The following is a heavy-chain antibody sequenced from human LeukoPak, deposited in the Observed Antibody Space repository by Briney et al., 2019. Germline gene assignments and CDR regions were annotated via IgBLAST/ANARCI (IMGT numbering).Heavy chain of an antibody. CDR3: TTRITMIRGVISEFDC. V-gene: IGHV3-15*01. J-gene: IGHJ4*02. Sequence: GGSLRLSCAASGFTFSNVWMAWVRQAPGKGLEWVGRIKSKTDGGTTAYAAPVKGRFTISRDDSKHTLFLQMNSLKTEDTAVYYCTTRITMIRGVISEFDCWGQGTLVTVSS. CDR2: IKSKTDGGTT. CDR1: GFTFSNVW. D-gene: IGHD3-10*01.